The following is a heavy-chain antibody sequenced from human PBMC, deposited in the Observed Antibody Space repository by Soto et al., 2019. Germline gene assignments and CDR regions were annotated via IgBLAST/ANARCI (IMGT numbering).Heavy chain of an antibody. CDR3: ARGSSGDYRTKGYFDS. CDR2: TSRSGTAI. Sequence: QVLLVESGGGFIKPGGSLRLSCATSGFTFSDYYMSWIRQAPGKGLEWISYTSRSGTAIYYADSVKGRFTISRDNARNSLYLQLYSLRAEDTAVYFCARGSSGDYRTKGYFDSWGQVTLVTFSS. CDR1: GFTFSDYY. J-gene: IGHJ4*02. D-gene: IGHD1-26*01. V-gene: IGHV3-11*01.